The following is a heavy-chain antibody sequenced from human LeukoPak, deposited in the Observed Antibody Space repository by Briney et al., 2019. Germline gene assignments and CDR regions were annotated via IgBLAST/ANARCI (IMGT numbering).Heavy chain of an antibody. V-gene: IGHV3-7*01. J-gene: IGHJ4*02. CDR3: ARDKIEGPTKLDY. CDR2: IKQDESEK. CDR1: GFTFSSYW. D-gene: IGHD1-1*01. Sequence: PGGSLRLSCAASGFTFSSYWMSWVRQAPGKGLEWVANIKQDESEKYYVDSVKGRFTISRDNAKNSLFPQMNSLRAEDTAVYYYARDKIEGPTKLDYWGQGILVTVSS.